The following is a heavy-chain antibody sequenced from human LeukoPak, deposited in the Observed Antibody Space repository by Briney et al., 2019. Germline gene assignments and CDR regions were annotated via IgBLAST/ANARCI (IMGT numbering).Heavy chain of an antibody. CDR1: GYSISSGYY. V-gene: IGHV4-38-2*02. D-gene: IGHD3-22*01. J-gene: IGHJ3*02. CDR3: ARVMVFNYYDSSGLEAFDI. CDR2: IYHSGST. Sequence: SETLSLTCTVSGYSISSGYYWGWIRQPPGKGLEWIGSIYHSGSTYYNPSLKSRVTISVDTSKNQFSLKLSSVTAADTAVYYCARVMVFNYYDSSGLEAFDIWGQGTMVTVSS.